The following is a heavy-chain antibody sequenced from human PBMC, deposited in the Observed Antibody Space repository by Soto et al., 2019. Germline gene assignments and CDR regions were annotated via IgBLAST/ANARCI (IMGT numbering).Heavy chain of an antibody. D-gene: IGHD3-9*01. J-gene: IGHJ3*02. Sequence: GGSLRLSCAASGFTVSSNYMSWVRQAPGKGLEWVSVIYSGGNTYYADSVKGRFTISRDNSKNTLYLQMNSVRTEDTAVYSCAREGYDILTGYYGGFDIWGQGTMVTV. CDR2: IYSGGNT. CDR3: AREGYDILTGYYGGFDI. V-gene: IGHV3-66*01. CDR1: GFTVSSNY.